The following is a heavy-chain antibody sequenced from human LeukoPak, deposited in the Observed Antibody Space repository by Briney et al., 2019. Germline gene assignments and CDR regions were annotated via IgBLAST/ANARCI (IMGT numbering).Heavy chain of an antibody. V-gene: IGHV3-33*08. D-gene: IGHD3-22*01. CDR2: IWYDGTNK. J-gene: IGHJ4*02. CDR1: GFTFSSYG. CDR3: ARAAYDSSGYLTL. Sequence: GGSLRLSCAASGFTFSSYGMHWVRQAPGKGLEWVAVIWYDGTNKYYADSVKGRFTISRVSSKNTLYLQMNSLRAEDTAVYYCARAAYDSSGYLTLWGQGTLVTVSS.